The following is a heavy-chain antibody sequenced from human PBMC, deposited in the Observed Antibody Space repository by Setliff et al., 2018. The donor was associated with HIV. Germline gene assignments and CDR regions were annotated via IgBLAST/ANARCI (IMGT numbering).Heavy chain of an antibody. Sequence: PGGSLRLSCAASGFSVTSYVMHWVRQAPGKGLDWVGVIYFDTNNELHADSVKGRFTISRDNSKNTVYLQMNSLRAEDTAEYYCAKELAASGLGYFDSWGRGILVTVSS. CDR2: IYFDTNNE. V-gene: IGHV3-30*04. D-gene: IGHD3-22*01. CDR1: GFSVTSYV. J-gene: IGHJ4*02. CDR3: AKELAASGLGYFDS.